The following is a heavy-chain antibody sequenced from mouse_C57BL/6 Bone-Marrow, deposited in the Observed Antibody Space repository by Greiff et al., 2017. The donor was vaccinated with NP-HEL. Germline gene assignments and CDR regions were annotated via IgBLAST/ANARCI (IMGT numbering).Heavy chain of an antibody. CDR3: TRAPPDYTYAMDY. Sequence: EVMLVESGEGLVKPGGSLKLSCAASGFTFSSYAMSWVRQTPEKRLEWVAYISSGGDYIYYADTVKGRFTISRDNARNTLYLQMSSLKSEDTAMYYCTRAPPDYTYAMDYWGQGTSVTVSS. J-gene: IGHJ4*01. CDR2: ISSGGDYI. CDR1: GFTFSSYA. D-gene: IGHD2-4*01. V-gene: IGHV5-9-1*02.